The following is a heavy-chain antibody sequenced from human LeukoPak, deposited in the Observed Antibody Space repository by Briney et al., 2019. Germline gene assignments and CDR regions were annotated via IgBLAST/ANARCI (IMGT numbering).Heavy chain of an antibody. V-gene: IGHV4-59*13. Sequence: PSETLSLTCTVAGGSISSYYWSWIRQPPGKGLEWIGYIYYSGSTNYNPSRKSRVTISVDTSKNQFSLKLSSVTAADTAVYYCARVKYSSGWEFDYWGQGTLVTVSS. D-gene: IGHD6-19*01. CDR1: GGSISSYY. CDR3: ARVKYSSGWEFDY. CDR2: IYYSGST. J-gene: IGHJ4*02.